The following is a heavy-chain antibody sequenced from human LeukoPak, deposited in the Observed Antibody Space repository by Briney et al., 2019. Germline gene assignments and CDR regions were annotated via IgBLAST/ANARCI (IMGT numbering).Heavy chain of an antibody. CDR2: ITGSGGST. J-gene: IGHJ4*02. CDR3: AKATGYLL. Sequence: PGGSLRLSCAASGFTFSTYGMSWVRQAPGKGLEWVSTITGSGGSTYYADSVKGRFTISRDNSRNTLFLQMNSLRAEDTAVYYCAKATGYLLWGQGTLVIVSS. V-gene: IGHV3-23*01. CDR1: GFTFSTYG. D-gene: IGHD1-14*01.